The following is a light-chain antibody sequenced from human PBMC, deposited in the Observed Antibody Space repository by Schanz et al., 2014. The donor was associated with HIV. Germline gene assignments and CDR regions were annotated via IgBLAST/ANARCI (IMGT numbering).Light chain of an antibody. CDR3: ATWDDRFKGPV. CDR1: SSNIGSNT. V-gene: IGLV1-44*01. Sequence: QSVLTQPPSASGTPGQRVTISCSGSSSNIGSNTVNWYQPPPGMAPKLLIYSNDQRPSGVPDRFSGSKSGTSASLAISGLQSEDEADYFCATWDDRFKGPVFGGGTKLTV. CDR2: SND. J-gene: IGLJ3*02.